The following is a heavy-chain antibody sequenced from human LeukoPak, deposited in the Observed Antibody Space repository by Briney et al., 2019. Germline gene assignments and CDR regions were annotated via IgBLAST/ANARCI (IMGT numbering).Heavy chain of an antibody. Sequence: TGGSLRLSCAASGFTFNSYATSWVRQAPGKGLEWVSSISGSGVSTNYADSVKGRFTISRDNAKNSLYLQMNSLRAEDTAMYYCARDSAGNDYWGQGTLVTVSS. D-gene: IGHD6-13*01. CDR1: GFTFNSYA. V-gene: IGHV3-23*01. CDR2: ISGSGVST. J-gene: IGHJ4*02. CDR3: ARDSAGNDY.